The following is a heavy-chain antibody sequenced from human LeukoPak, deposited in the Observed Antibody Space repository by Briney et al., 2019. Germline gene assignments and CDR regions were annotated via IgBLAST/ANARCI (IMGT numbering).Heavy chain of an antibody. CDR1: GFTFSSYA. Sequence: PGGSLRLSCAASGFTFSSYAMSWVRQAPGKGLEWVSAISGSGGSTYYADSVKGRFTISRDNSKNTLYLQMNGLRAEDTAVYYCAKQLDCSSNSCSSYFQHWGQGTLVTVSS. D-gene: IGHD2-2*01. CDR3: AKQLDCSSNSCSSYFQH. CDR2: ISGSGGST. V-gene: IGHV3-23*01. J-gene: IGHJ1*01.